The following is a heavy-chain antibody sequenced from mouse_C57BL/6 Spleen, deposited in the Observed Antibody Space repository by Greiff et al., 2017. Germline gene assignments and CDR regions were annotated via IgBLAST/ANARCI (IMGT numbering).Heavy chain of an antibody. J-gene: IGHJ2*01. D-gene: IGHD2-3*01. CDR2: IDPSDSYT. CDR1: GYTFTSYW. V-gene: IGHV1-50*01. CDR3: ARSYDGYPYY. Sequence: VQLQQPGAELVKPGASVKLSCKASGYTFTSYWMQWVKQRPGQGLAWIGEIDPSDSYTNYNQKFKGKATLTVDTSSSTAYMQLSSLTSEDSAVYYCARSYDGYPYYWGQGTTLTVSS.